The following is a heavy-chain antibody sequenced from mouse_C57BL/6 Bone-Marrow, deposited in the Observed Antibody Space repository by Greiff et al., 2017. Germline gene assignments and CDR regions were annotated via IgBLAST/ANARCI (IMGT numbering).Heavy chain of an antibody. CDR2: IYPGGGYT. J-gene: IGHJ1*03. CDR1: GYTFTNYW. D-gene: IGHD1-1*01. V-gene: IGHV1-63*01. Sequence: QVQLQQSGAELVRPGTSVKMSCKASGYTFTNYWIGWAKQRPGHGLEWIGDIYPGGGYTNYNEKFKGKATPTADKSASTSYMQVSSLTSEDSAIYYCARWNYYGSSSWYFDVWGTGTTVTVSS. CDR3: ARWNYYGSSSWYFDV.